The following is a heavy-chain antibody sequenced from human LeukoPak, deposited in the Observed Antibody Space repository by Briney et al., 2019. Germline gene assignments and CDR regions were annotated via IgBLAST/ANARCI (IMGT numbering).Heavy chain of an antibody. CDR3: ARARDGHINNWFDP. V-gene: IGHV4-59*01. D-gene: IGHD5-24*01. CDR1: GGSINSYY. CDR2: IYYSGST. Sequence: SETLSLTCTVSGGSINSYYWSWIRQPPGKGLEWIGYIYYSGSTEYNPSLKSRVTISVDTSKNQCSLKMSSVTAADTAVYYCARARDGHINNWFDPWGQGTLVTVSS. J-gene: IGHJ5*02.